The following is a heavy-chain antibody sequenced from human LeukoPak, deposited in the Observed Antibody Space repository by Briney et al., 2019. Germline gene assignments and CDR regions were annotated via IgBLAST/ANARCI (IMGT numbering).Heavy chain of an antibody. Sequence: GGSLRLSCAASGFTFSSYGMHWVRQAPGKGLEWVAFISYDGSDEYYADSVKGRFTISRDNSKDTLFLEMNSLRPEDTAIYYCARVPSLFGSWGHGTLVTVSS. D-gene: IGHD3-16*01. J-gene: IGHJ4*01. V-gene: IGHV3-30*03. CDR2: ISYDGSDE. CDR1: GFTFSSYG. CDR3: ARVPSLFGS.